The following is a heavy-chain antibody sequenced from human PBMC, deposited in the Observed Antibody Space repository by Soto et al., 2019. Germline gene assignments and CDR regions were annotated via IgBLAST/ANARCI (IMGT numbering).Heavy chain of an antibody. Sequence: RASVKVSCKASGGTFSSYAISWVRQAPGQGLEWMGGIIPIFGTANYAQKFQGRVTITADKSTSTAYMELSSLRSEDTAVYYCAGGGYSYGSSFDYWGQGTLVTVSS. CDR2: IIPIFGTA. CDR1: GGTFSSYA. CDR3: AGGGYSYGSSFDY. V-gene: IGHV1-69*06. D-gene: IGHD5-18*01. J-gene: IGHJ4*02.